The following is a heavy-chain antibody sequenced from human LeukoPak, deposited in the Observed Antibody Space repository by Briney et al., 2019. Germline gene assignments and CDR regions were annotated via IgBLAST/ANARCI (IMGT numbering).Heavy chain of an antibody. CDR1: GGSTSSYY. J-gene: IGHJ4*02. D-gene: IGHD3-22*01. Sequence: SETLSLTCTVSGGSTSSYYWSWIRQPPGKGLEWIGYIYYSGSTNYNPSLKSRVTISVDTSKNQFSLKLSSVTAADTAVYYCARVYDSSGSNFDYWGQGTLVTVSS. CDR3: ARVYDSSGSNFDY. V-gene: IGHV4-59*01. CDR2: IYYSGST.